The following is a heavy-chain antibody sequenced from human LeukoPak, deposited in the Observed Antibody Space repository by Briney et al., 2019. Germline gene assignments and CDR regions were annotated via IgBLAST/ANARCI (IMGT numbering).Heavy chain of an antibody. CDR3: ARGLMWAAAGFDY. CDR2: INHSGST. D-gene: IGHD6-13*01. J-gene: IGHJ4*02. V-gene: IGHV4-34*01. CDR1: GGSFSGYY. Sequence: SETLSLTCAVYGGSFSGYYWSWIRQPPGKGLEWIGEINHSGSTNYNPSLKSRVTISVDTSKSQFSLKLSSVTAADTAVYYCARGLMWAAAGFDYWGQGILVTVSS.